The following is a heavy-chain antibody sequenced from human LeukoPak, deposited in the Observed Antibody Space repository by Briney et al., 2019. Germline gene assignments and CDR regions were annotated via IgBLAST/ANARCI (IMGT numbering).Heavy chain of an antibody. V-gene: IGHV4-39*01. J-gene: IGHJ5*02. CDR3: GRRFYGLLRLWFDP. CDR2: IYYSGST. Sequence: SETLSLTCTVSGGSISSSSYYWGWIRQPPGKGLEWIGSIYYSGSTYYNPSLKSRVTISVDTSKNQFSLKLSSVTAADTAVYYCGRRFYGLLRLWFDPWGQGTLVTVSS. CDR1: GGSISSSSYY. D-gene: IGHD3-9*01.